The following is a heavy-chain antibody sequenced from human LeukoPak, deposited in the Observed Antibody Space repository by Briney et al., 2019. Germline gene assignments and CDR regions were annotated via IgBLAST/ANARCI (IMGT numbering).Heavy chain of an antibody. CDR2: ILYDGSNK. CDR3: AKSGNWDFDY. Sequence: GGSLRLSCAASGFTFSSYGMHWVRQAPGKGLDWVAFILYDGSNKYYADSVKGPFTISRDNSKNTLYLQMNSLRTDDTAVYYCAKSGNWDFDYWGQGTLVTVSS. J-gene: IGHJ4*02. CDR1: GFTFSSYG. V-gene: IGHV3-30*02. D-gene: IGHD1-26*01.